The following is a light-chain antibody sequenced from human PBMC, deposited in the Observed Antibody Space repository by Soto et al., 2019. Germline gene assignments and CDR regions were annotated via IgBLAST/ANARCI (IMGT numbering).Light chain of an antibody. Sequence: DILLTQSPASLSLFPGERATLSCRASQRLSGYIAWYQQKPGQAPRLVIYDVSTRAVGVPARFSGSGSGTYFTLMSSNLYHDDFVVYHWQQRGCPTWTFGEGTKLEIK. J-gene: IGKJ1*01. V-gene: IGKV3-11*01. CDR1: QRLSGY. CDR2: DVS. CDR3: QQRGCPTWT.